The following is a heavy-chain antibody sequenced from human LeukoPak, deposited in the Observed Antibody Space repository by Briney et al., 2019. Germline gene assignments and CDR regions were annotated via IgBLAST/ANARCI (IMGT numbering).Heavy chain of an antibody. CDR2: IIPILGIA. CDR1: GGTFSSYA. D-gene: IGHD3-22*01. V-gene: IGHV1-69*04. J-gene: IGHJ5*02. Sequence: ASVKVSCKASGGTFSSYAISWVRQAPGQGLEWMGRIIPILGIANYAQKSQGRVTITADKSTSTAYMELSSLRSEDTAVYYCARESYYDSSGYGWFDPWGQGTLVTVSS. CDR3: ARESYYDSSGYGWFDP.